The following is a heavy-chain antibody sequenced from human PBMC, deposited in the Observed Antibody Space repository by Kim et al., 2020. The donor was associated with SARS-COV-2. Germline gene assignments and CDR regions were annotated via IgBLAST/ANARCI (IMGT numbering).Heavy chain of an antibody. CDR3: ARVANIGWHFDL. Sequence: GGSLRLSCAVSGFTISTYKMNWVRQAPGKGLEWVSYITSSSTTIYYADSVKGRFTISRDNAKNLLYLQMNSLRDEDTAEYYCARVANIGWHFDLWGRGTL. V-gene: IGHV3-48*02. CDR2: ITSSSTTI. CDR1: GFTISTYK. J-gene: IGHJ2*01.